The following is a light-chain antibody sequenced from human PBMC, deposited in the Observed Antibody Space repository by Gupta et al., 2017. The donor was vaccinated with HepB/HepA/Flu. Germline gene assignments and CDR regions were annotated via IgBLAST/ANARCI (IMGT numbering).Light chain of an antibody. Sequence: VMTHSPLPLPVSLRQSPSISCRSGQRLEYSDGNTYLNWYQQRPGQSPRLLIYKVSNRDSGVPDRFSGSGSGTDFTLKIRRVEAEDVGVYYCMQGTHCPRTFGRGTKVEIK. CDR3: MQGTHCPRT. CDR2: KVS. CDR1: QRLEYSDGNTY. J-gene: IGKJ4*01. V-gene: IGKV2-30*01.